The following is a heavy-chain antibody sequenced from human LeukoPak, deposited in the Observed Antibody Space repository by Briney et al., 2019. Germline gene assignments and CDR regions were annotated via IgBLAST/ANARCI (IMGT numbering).Heavy chain of an antibody. CDR3: ARDLGFSGSLPYFDY. D-gene: IGHD3-22*01. J-gene: IGHJ4*02. V-gene: IGHV3-33*01. Sequence: PGGSLRLSCAASGFTFSSYGMHWVRQAPGKGLEWVAVIWYDGSNKYYADSVKGRFTISRDNSKNTLYLQMNSLRAEDTAVYYCARDLGFSGSLPYFDYWGQGTLVTVSS. CDR2: IWYDGSNK. CDR1: GFTFSSYG.